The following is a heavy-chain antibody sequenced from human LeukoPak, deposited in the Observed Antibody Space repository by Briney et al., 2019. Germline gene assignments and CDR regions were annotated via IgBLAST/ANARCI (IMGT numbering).Heavy chain of an antibody. D-gene: IGHD6-6*01. J-gene: IGHJ2*01. CDR1: GFTFSTYG. CDR2: IWYDGSNE. Sequence: PGRSLRLSCAASGFTFSTYGMHWVRQAPGKGLEWLAIIWYDGSNEYYADSVKGRFTISRDNAKNTLYLQVTSLRAEDTALYYCASDRGTGSSSGWYFDIWGRGTLVTVSS. V-gene: IGHV3-33*01. CDR3: ASDRGTGSSSGWYFDI.